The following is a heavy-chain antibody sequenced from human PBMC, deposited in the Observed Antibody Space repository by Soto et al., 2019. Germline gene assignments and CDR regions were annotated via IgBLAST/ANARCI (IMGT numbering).Heavy chain of an antibody. V-gene: IGHV3-48*01. CDR2: ISSGSSTI. J-gene: IGHJ4*02. Sequence: SLRLSCAASGFTFSTYSMNWVRQAPGKGLEWVSYISSGSSTIYYTDSVKGRFTISRDNAKNSLYLQMNSLRVEDTAVYYCVRAPAYNYGYSWGQGTLVTVSS. D-gene: IGHD5-18*01. CDR3: VRAPAYNYGYS. CDR1: GFTFSTYS.